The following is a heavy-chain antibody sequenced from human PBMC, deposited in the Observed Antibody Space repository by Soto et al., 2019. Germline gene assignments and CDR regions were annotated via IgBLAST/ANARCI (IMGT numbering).Heavy chain of an antibody. V-gene: IGHV4-39*01. Sequence: SETLSLTCTVSGGSISSSRSYWAWFRQPPGKELEWIANIFYAGNTYYNPSLKSRVTVSVDTSKNQFSLKLDSVTAADTAVYYCARQAAAPGIALSFNPWGQGTLVTVSS. CDR2: IFYAGNT. D-gene: IGHD6-13*01. CDR3: ARQAAAPGIALSFNP. J-gene: IGHJ5*02. CDR1: GGSISSSRSY.